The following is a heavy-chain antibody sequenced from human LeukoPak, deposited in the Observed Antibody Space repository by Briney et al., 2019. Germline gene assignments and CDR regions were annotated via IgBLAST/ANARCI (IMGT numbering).Heavy chain of an antibody. Sequence: GGSLRLSCAAFGFTFSSYEMNWVRQAPGKGLEWVSYISSSGSTIYYADSVKGRFTISRDNAKNSLYLQMNSLRAEDTAVYYCARDPSQQGYYYYYYMDVWGKGTTVTVSS. CDR3: ARDPSQQGYYYYYYMDV. CDR2: ISSSGSTI. J-gene: IGHJ6*03. V-gene: IGHV3-48*03. CDR1: GFTFSSYE.